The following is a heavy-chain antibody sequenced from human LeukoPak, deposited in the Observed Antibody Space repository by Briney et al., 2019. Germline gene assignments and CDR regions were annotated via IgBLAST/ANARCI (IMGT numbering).Heavy chain of an antibody. D-gene: IGHD5-12*01. J-gene: IGHJ4*02. CDR3: AKDKAPLYSGYDWDLDF. V-gene: IGHV3-9*01. CDR2: ISWNSGSI. Sequence: PGGSLRLSCAASGFTFHQYAIHWVRQVPGKGLEWVSGISWNSGSIGYADSVRGRFTISRDNAKNSVYLQMNSLRAEDTAFYYCAKDKAPLYSGYDWDLDFWGQGTLVIVSS. CDR1: GFTFHQYA.